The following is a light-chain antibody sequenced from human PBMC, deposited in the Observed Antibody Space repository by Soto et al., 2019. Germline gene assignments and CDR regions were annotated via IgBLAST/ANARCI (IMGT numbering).Light chain of an antibody. CDR1: QSISSW. CDR2: AAS. Sequence: DIQMTQSPSTLSATAGDRVTITCRASQSISSWLAWYQQKPGKAPKLLIYAASTLQSGVPLRFSGSGSGTSFTLTISSLQPEDFATYYCQQLLSYPITFGQGTRLEIK. CDR3: QQLLSYPIT. V-gene: IGKV1-5*01. J-gene: IGKJ5*01.